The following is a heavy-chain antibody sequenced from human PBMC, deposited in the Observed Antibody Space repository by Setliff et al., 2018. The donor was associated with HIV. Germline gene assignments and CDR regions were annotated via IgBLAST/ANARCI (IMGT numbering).Heavy chain of an antibody. Sequence: SVKVSCKASGGTFSSYAISWVRQAPGQGLERMGGIIPILGPANYAQKFQGRVTITAGEYTTTSYLELRNLRSEDTAIYYCARGLGNFVPDLIGYFDYCGQGTLVTVSS. V-gene: IGHV1-69*13. CDR1: GGTFSSYA. J-gene: IGHJ4*02. CDR2: IIPILGPA. D-gene: IGHD3-3*02. CDR3: ARGLGNFVPDLIGYFDY.